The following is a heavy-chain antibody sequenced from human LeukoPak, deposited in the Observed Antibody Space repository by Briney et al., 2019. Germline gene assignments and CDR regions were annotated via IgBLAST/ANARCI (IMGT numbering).Heavy chain of an antibody. Sequence: GASVTVSCTASGGTFSSYAISWVRQAPGQGLEWMGGIIPIFGTANYAQKFQGRVTITADESTSTAYMELSSLRSEDTAVYYCARDDYYDSSGRMGNAFDIWGQGTMVTVSS. CDR2: IIPIFGTA. CDR1: GGTFSSYA. J-gene: IGHJ3*02. D-gene: IGHD3-22*01. V-gene: IGHV1-69*13. CDR3: ARDDYYDSSGRMGNAFDI.